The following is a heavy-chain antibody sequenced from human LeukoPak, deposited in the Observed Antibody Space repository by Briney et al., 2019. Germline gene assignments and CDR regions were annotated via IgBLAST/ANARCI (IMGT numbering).Heavy chain of an antibody. CDR3: ARGSVSYYDRRGYRDY. D-gene: IGHD3-22*01. CDR1: GFTFSSYW. Sequence: GGSLRLSCAASGFTFSSYWMSWVRQAPGKGLEWVANIKQDGSEKYYVDSVKGRFTISRDNAKNSLYLQMNSLRAEDTAVYYCARGSVSYYDRRGYRDYWGQGTLVTVSS. J-gene: IGHJ4*01. CDR2: IKQDGSEK. V-gene: IGHV3-7*04.